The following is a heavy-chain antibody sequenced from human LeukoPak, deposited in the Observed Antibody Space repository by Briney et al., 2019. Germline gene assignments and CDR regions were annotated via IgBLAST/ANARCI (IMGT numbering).Heavy chain of an antibody. Sequence: GGSLRLSCAASGFTFSSYAMSWVRQAPGKGLEWVSAISGSGGSTYYADSVKGRFTISRDNSKNTLYLQMNSLRAEDTAVYYCAKCSCPLDICGYSYGWFSYWGQGTLVTVSS. CDR2: ISGSGGST. J-gene: IGHJ4*02. CDR1: GFTFSSYA. D-gene: IGHD5-18*01. V-gene: IGHV3-23*01. CDR3: AKCSCPLDICGYSYGWFSY.